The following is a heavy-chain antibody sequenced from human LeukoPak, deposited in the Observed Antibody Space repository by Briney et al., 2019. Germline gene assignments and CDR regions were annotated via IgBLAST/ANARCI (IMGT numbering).Heavy chain of an antibody. CDR1: GYTFTGYY. J-gene: IGHJ4*02. Sequence: ASVKVSCKASGYTFTGYYMHWVRQAPGQGLEWMGWINPNSGGTNYAQKFQGRVTMTRDTSISTAYMELSRLRSDDTAVYYCARSLGGTTVTTFDYWGQGTLVTVSS. D-gene: IGHD4-17*01. V-gene: IGHV1-2*02. CDR3: ARSLGGTTVTTFDY. CDR2: INPNSGGT.